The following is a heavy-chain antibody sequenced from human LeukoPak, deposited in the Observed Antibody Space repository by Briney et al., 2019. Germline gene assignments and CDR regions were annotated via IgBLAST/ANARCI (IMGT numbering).Heavy chain of an antibody. CDR2: INPNSGGT. CDR1: GYTFTGYY. J-gene: IGHJ4*02. D-gene: IGHD5-24*01. Sequence: ASVKVSCKASGYTFTGYYMHWVRQAPGQGLEWMGWINPNSGGTNYAQKFQGRVTMTRDTSISTAYMELSRLRPDDTAVYYCAREMATIESNGALDYWGQGTLVTVSS. V-gene: IGHV1-2*02. CDR3: AREMATIESNGALDY.